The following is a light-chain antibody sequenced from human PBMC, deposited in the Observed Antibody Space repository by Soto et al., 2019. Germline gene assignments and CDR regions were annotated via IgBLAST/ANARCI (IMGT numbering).Light chain of an antibody. Sequence: EIVLTQSPATLSLSAGGRASLSCRVSQSVSSYLAWYQQKPGQAPRLLIYDASNRATGIPARFSGSGSGTDFTLTISSLEPEDFAVYYCQQRSNWLTFGGGTKVEIK. CDR2: DAS. CDR1: QSVSSY. CDR3: QQRSNWLT. V-gene: IGKV3-11*01. J-gene: IGKJ4*01.